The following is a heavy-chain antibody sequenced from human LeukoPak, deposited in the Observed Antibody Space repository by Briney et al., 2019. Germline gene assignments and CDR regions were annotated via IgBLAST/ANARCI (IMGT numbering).Heavy chain of an antibody. J-gene: IGHJ6*03. CDR2: IIPIFGTA. D-gene: IGHD2-2*01. Sequence: SVKVSCKASGGTFSSYAISWVRQAPGQGLEWMGGIIPIFGTANYAQKFQGRVTITADESTSTAYMELSSLRSEDTAVYYCARSPLSSGYCSSTSCGYYYYMDVWGKGTTVTVSS. CDR1: GGTFSSYA. CDR3: ARSPLSSGYCSSTSCGYYYYMDV. V-gene: IGHV1-69*13.